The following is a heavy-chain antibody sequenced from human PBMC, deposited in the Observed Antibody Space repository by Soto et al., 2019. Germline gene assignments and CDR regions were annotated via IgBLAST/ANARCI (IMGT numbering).Heavy chain of an antibody. CDR1: GGSISSYY. D-gene: IGHD3-22*01. J-gene: IGHJ6*02. V-gene: IGHV4-59*01. CDR3: ARHRVDYDSSGYYYYDYGMDV. Sequence: SETLSLTCTVSGGSISSYYWSWIRQPPGKGLEWIGHIYSSGSTNYNPSLKTRVTMSLDTSKNQFSLKLNSVSAADTAVYCCARHRVDYDSSGYYYYDYGMDVWGQGTTVTVSS. CDR2: IYSSGST.